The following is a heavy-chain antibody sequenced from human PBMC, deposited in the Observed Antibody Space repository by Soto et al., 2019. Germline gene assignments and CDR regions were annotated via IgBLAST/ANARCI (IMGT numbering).Heavy chain of an antibody. CDR1: SAPVSSTTYT. CDR3: ARSMTTVVTLDY. V-gene: IGHV4-39*01. D-gene: IGHD4-17*01. CDR2: VYYGGPS. Sequence: PSETLSLTCTVSSAPVSSTTYTWGWIRQPPGKELEWGASVYYGGPSYYNPTLNSRVTISVDTSKNQFSLKMISVTAADTAVYYCARSMTTVVTLDYWGQGTLVTVS. J-gene: IGHJ4*02.